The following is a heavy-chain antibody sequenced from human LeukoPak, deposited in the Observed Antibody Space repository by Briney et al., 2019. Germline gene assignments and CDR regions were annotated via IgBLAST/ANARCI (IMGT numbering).Heavy chain of an antibody. CDR2: ISYHGRDT. V-gene: IGHV3-30*04. CDR1: GVTFSSFA. Sequence: GRSLRLSCAASGVTFSSFAMHWVRQAPGKGLEWVAVISYHGRDTYYADSVKGRFTISRDNAKNSLYLQMNSLRAEDTAVYYCARAVVSGSGWTSYFDYWGQGTLVTVSS. D-gene: IGHD6-19*01. J-gene: IGHJ4*02. CDR3: ARAVVSGSGWTSYFDY.